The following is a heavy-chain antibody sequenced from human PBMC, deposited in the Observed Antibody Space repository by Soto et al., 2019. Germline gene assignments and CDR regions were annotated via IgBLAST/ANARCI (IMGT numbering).Heavy chain of an antibody. J-gene: IGHJ5*02. CDR2: VYYSGTT. CDR3: ARASHRGSGSSYWFDP. D-gene: IGHD3-3*01. V-gene: IGHV4-30-4*01. Sequence: QVQLQESGPGLVKPSETLSLTCTVSGGSITSGNYYWSWIRLPPGKGLEWIGYVYYSGTTYYNPSLKSRVTISIDTSKNHFSLKLSSVTAADTAVYYCARASHRGSGSSYWFDPWGQGTLVTVSS. CDR1: GGSITSGNYY.